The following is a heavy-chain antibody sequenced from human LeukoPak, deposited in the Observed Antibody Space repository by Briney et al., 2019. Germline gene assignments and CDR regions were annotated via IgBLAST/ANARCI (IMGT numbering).Heavy chain of an antibody. J-gene: IGHJ4*02. CDR3: AKDQWQAGGFDY. D-gene: IGHD6-19*01. Sequence: GGSLGLSCAASGFTFDEYGMHWVRQAPGKGLEWVSLISGDGGSTFYADSVKGRFTISRDNSKNSLYLQMNRLRTEDTALYYCAKDQWQAGGFDYWGQGTLVTVSS. CDR1: GFTFDEYG. CDR2: ISGDGGST. V-gene: IGHV3-43*02.